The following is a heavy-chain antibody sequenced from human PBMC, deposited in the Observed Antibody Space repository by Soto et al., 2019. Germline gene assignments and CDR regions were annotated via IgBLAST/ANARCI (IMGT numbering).Heavy chain of an antibody. Sequence: GXSLRLSCAASGFTLSSYGMPWVLQAPGKGLEWVAVIWYHASNKYYADSVKGRYTISRDKSNNTLYLQMNTLRSEDTAVYYCARDQLLWSIDYWGQGTLVTVSS. CDR1: GFTLSSYG. CDR3: ARDQLLWSIDY. J-gene: IGHJ4*02. V-gene: IGHV3-33*01. CDR2: IWYHASNK. D-gene: IGHD3-10*01.